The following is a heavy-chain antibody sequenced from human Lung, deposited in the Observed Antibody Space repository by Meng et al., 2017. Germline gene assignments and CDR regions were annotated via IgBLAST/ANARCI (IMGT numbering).Heavy chain of an antibody. D-gene: IGHD2-15*01. Sequence: EVQLVESGGGLVKPGGSLRLSCAASGFTFSSYSMNWVRQAPGKGLEWVSSISSSPTYADSVKGRFTISRDNAESSLYLQMNSLRVEDTAVYFCARGRVVVSATPSDYWGQGTLVTVSS. V-gene: IGHV3-21*01. CDR1: GFTFSSYS. CDR3: ARGRVVVSATPSDY. J-gene: IGHJ4*02. CDR2: ISSSPT.